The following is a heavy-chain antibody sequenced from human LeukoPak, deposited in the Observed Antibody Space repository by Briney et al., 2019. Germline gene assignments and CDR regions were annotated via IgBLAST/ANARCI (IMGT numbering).Heavy chain of an antibody. CDR3: VRDVWGFDY. V-gene: IGHV3-21*01. J-gene: IGHJ4*02. CDR1: GFTFRSYG. CDR2: ISSSGAYI. Sequence: GGSLRLSCAASGFTFRSYGLNWVRQAPGKGLEWVSSISSSGAYIYYADSVRGRFTISRDNAKNSLYLQMNSLRAEDTAVYHCVRDVWGFDYWGQGTLVTVSS. D-gene: IGHD3-16*01.